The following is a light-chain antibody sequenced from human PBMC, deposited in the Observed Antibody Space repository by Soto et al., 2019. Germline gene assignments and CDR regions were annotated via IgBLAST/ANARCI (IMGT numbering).Light chain of an antibody. CDR1: QSVSSY. Sequence: EIVLTQSPATLSLSPGDRATLSCRASQSVSSYLAWYQQKPGQAPRLLIYDASNRATGIPARFSGSGSGTDFTLTISSREPEDFAVYYCQQRNNWPPYTFGQGTKLEIK. CDR2: DAS. J-gene: IGKJ2*01. V-gene: IGKV3-11*01. CDR3: QQRNNWPPYT.